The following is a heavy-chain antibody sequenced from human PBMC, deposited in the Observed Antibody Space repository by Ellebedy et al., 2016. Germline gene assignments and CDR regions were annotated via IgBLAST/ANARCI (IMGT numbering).Heavy chain of an antibody. V-gene: IGHV3-73*01. CDR3: ARPAEESSGYFSD. CDR1: GFTFSGSA. J-gene: IGHJ4*02. D-gene: IGHD3-22*01. CDR2: IRSRGNSYAT. Sequence: GESLKISXAASGFTFSGSAIHWVRQVSGKGLEWVGRIRSRGNSYATAYAASVKGRFTISRDDSKNTAYLQMNSLKTEDTAVYYCARPAEESSGYFSDWGQGNLVTVSS.